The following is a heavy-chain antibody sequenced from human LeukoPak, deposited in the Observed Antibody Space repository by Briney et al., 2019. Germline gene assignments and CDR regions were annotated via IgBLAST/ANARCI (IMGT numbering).Heavy chain of an antibody. CDR2: ISSSGSTI. V-gene: IGHV3-11*04. D-gene: IGHD3-10*02. J-gene: IGHJ6*04. CDR3: AELGITMIGGV. Sequence: GGSLRLSCAASGFTLSDYYMTWIRQAPGKGLEWVSYISSSGSTIYYADSVKGRFTISRDNAKNSLYLQMDSLRAEDTAVYYCAELGITMIGGVWGKGTTVTISS. CDR1: GFTLSDYY.